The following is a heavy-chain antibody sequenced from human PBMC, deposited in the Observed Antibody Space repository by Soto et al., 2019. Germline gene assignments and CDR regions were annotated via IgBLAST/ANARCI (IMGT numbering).Heavy chain of an antibody. CDR1: GYTFTSYD. V-gene: IGHV1-8*01. CDR2: MNPNSGNT. D-gene: IGHD3-3*01. J-gene: IGHJ3*02. Sequence: QVQLVQSGAEVKKPGASVKVSCKASGYTFTSYDINWVRQATGQGLEWMGWMNPNSGNTGYAQKFQDRLTMTRNTAISTAYIELSSLRSQDTAVYYCAKGSEWQGAFDIWGQGTMVTVSS. CDR3: AKGSEWQGAFDI.